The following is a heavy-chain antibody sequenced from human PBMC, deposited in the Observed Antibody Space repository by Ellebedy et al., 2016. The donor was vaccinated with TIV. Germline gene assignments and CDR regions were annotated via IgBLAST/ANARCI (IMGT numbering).Heavy chain of an antibody. CDR2: IYSGGNT. CDR1: GFTVSRNY. CDR3: ARDHLNWFDP. J-gene: IGHJ5*02. V-gene: IGHV3-66*01. Sequence: PGGSLRLFCAASGFTVSRNYMSWVRQAPGKGLEWVSIIYSGGNTYYADSVKGRFTISRDNSKNTLYLQMNSLRAEDTAVYYCARDHLNWFDPWGQGTLVTVSS. D-gene: IGHD3-3*02.